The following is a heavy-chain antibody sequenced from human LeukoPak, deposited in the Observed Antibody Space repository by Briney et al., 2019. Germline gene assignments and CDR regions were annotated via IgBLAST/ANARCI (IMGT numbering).Heavy chain of an antibody. CDR3: AKDGSSSWYYYFDY. CDR2: ISGSGGST. Sequence: AGGSLRLSCAASGFTFSSYAMSWVRQAPGKGLEWVSAISGSGGSTYYADSVKGRFTISRDNSKNTLYLQMNSLSAEDTAVYYCAKDGSSSWYYYFDYWGQGTLVTVSS. V-gene: IGHV3-23*01. J-gene: IGHJ4*02. D-gene: IGHD6-13*01. CDR1: GFTFSSYA.